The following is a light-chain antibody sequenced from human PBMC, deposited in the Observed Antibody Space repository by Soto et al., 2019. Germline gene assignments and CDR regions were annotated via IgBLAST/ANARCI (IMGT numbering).Light chain of an antibody. CDR1: QGVTSN. V-gene: IGKV3-15*01. CDR3: QQYYNWPVT. Sequence: EILMTQPPASLSVSLGERATISCRASQGVTSNLAWYQHKPGRAPRLLIHAASTMDSGIPSRFSGSGSGTEFTLTINSLQSEDFAAYYCQQYYNWPVTFGQGTKVEIK. CDR2: AAS. J-gene: IGKJ1*01.